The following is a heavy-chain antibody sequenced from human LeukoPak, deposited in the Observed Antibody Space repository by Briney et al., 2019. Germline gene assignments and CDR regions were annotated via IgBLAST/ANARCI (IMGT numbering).Heavy chain of an antibody. CDR2: IRYDGSNK. V-gene: IGHV3-30*02. D-gene: IGHD6-6*01. CDR3: AKDRGQLVPFDL. CDR1: GFTFSSYG. J-gene: IGHJ2*01. Sequence: GGSLRLSCAASGFTFSSYGMHWVRQAPGKGLEWVAFIRYDGSNKYYADSVKGRFTISRDNSKNTLYLQMNSLRAEDTAVYYCAKDRGQLVPFDLWGRGTLVTVSS.